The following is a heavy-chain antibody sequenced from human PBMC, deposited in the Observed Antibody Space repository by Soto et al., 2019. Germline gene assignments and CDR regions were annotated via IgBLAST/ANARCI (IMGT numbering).Heavy chain of an antibody. Sequence: QVQLQQGGAGLLKPSETLSLTCAVYGGAFRGYYWSWIRQPPGKGLEWLGEINDSGSTNYNPSLTSRITISLDTSQKEISLRLSSVTAADTAVYYCARERGRYCSGESCYPFGPWGQGALVTVSS. CDR3: ARERGRYCSGESCYPFGP. J-gene: IGHJ5*02. CDR1: GGAFRGYY. V-gene: IGHV4-34*01. CDR2: INDSGST. D-gene: IGHD2-15*01.